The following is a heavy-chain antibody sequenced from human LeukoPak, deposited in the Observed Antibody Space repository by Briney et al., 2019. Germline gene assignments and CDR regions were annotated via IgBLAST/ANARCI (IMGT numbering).Heavy chain of an antibody. Sequence: GGSLRLSCAASGFTFSSYAMSWVRQAPGKGLEWVSAISGSGGSTYYADSVKGRFTISRDNSKNTLYLQMNSLRAEDTAVYYCAKARPRFGEYKTSAREYYFDYWGQGTLVTVSS. CDR1: GFTFSSYA. CDR3: AKARPRFGEYKTSAREYYFDY. D-gene: IGHD3-10*01. J-gene: IGHJ4*02. V-gene: IGHV3-23*01. CDR2: ISGSGGST.